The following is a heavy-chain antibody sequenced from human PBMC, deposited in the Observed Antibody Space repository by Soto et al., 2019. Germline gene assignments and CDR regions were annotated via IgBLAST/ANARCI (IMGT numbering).Heavy chain of an antibody. CDR2: VDPKDDDA. Sequence: EVQLVQSGPEVKKPGATVKISCKVSGYTFADHYMHWVKQAPGKGLEWVGLVDPKDDDAIFAEKFQGRVILTADKSTNTVSMELLSLRSEDSAIYYCAADRDSKYVGSSGCGYWGQGALVSVSS. CDR1: GYTFADHY. CDR3: AADRDSKYVGSSGCGY. J-gene: IGHJ4*02. D-gene: IGHD6-6*01. V-gene: IGHV1-69-2*01.